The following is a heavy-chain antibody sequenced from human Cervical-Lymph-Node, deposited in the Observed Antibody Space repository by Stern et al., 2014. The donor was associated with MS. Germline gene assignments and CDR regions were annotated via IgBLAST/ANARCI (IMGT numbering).Heavy chain of an antibody. CDR3: TRTARGCSTTSCLDP. D-gene: IGHD2-2*01. J-gene: IGHJ5*02. Sequence: EVHLVESGGGLVQPGGSLKLSCAASGFTFSGAVLHWVRQASGKGLEWIGRIRSKAKSHATTYAASVEGRFPISRDDSKNTAYLQMNSLKTDDTAVYYCTRTARGCSTTSCLDPWGQGTLVIVS. V-gene: IGHV3-73*01. CDR2: IRSKAKSHAT. CDR1: GFTFSGAV.